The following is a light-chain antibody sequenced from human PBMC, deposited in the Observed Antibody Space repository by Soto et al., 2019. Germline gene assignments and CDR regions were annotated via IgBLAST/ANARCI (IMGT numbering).Light chain of an antibody. CDR2: GTS. V-gene: IGKV3-15*01. J-gene: IGKJ1*01. Sequence: EIVLTQSPATLSLSPGERATLSCRASQSFSSYLAWYQQKPGQSPRLLIYGTSTRATGIPARFSGSGSGTEFTLTISSLQSEDFAVYYCHQYNFWPTFGQGTKVDIK. CDR3: HQYNFWPT. CDR1: QSFSSY.